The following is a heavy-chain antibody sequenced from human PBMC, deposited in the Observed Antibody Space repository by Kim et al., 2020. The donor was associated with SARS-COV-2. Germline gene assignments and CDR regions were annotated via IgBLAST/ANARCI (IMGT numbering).Heavy chain of an antibody. D-gene: IGHD3-22*01. CDR2: ISYDGSSK. CDR3: ARDGVGYVSSGYHYYFDY. CDR1: GFTFSSYA. Sequence: GGSLRLSCAASGFTFSSYAMHWVRQAPGKGLEWVAVISYDGSSKYYADSVKGRFTISRDNSKNTLYLQMNSLRAEDTAVYYCARDGVGYVSSGYHYYFDYGGQGTLVTVSA. J-gene: IGHJ4*02. V-gene: IGHV3-30*04.